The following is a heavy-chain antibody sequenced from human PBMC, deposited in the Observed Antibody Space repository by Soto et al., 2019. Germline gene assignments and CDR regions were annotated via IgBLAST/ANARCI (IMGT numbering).Heavy chain of an antibody. CDR2: INSDGSST. CDR1: GFTFSSYW. D-gene: IGHD2-2*02. V-gene: IGHV3-74*02. J-gene: IGHJ4*02. CDR3: ARGGGYCSSISCYTIGY. Sequence: EVQLVESGGGLVQPGRSLRLSCAASGFTFSSYWMHWVRQAPGKGLVWVSRINSDGSSTSYADSVKGRFSISRDNAKNTLYLQMNSLRAEDTAVYYCARGGGYCSSISCYTIGYWGQGTLVTVSS.